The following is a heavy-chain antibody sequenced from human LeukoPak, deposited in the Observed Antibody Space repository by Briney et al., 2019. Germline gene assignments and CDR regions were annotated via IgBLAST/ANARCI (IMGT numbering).Heavy chain of an antibody. CDR2: ISGRGGST. CDR3: AKGLTYGELDY. V-gene: IGHV3-23*01. Sequence: GGSLRLSCAASGFTFSSYAMSWLRQAPGKGLEWVSGISGRGGSTYYADSVKGRFTISRDNSKNTLYLQVNSLGAADMSVYYCAKGLTYGELDYWGQGTLVTVSS. J-gene: IGHJ4*02. CDR1: GFTFSSYA. D-gene: IGHD4-17*01.